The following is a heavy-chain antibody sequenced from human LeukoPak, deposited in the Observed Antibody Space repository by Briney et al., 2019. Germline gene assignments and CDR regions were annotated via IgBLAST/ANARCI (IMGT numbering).Heavy chain of an antibody. CDR3: ARGPVAAAGYFDY. Sequence: PSETLSLTGAVYGGSFSGYYWSWIRQPPGKGLEWIGEINHSGSTNYNPSLKSRVTISVDTSKNQFSLKLSSVTAADTAVYYCARGPVAAAGYFDYWGQGTLVTVSS. D-gene: IGHD6-13*01. V-gene: IGHV4-34*01. CDR1: GGSFSGYY. CDR2: INHSGST. J-gene: IGHJ4*02.